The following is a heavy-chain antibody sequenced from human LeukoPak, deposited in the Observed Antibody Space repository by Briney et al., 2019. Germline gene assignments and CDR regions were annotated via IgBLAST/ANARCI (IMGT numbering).Heavy chain of an antibody. J-gene: IGHJ4*02. D-gene: IGHD3-22*01. CDR1: GFTFSSYA. V-gene: IGHV3-23*01. CDR3: AKNYDSSGYYFFDFDF. Sequence: GGSLRLSCAASGFTFSSYAMSWVRQAPGKGLEWVSAISGSGGSTYYADSVKGRFTISRDNSKNTLYLQVNSLRAEDTAIYYCAKNYDSSGYYFFDFDFWGQGTLVTVS. CDR2: ISGSGGST.